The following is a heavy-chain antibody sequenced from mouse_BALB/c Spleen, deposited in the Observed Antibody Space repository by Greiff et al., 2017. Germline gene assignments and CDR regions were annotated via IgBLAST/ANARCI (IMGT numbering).Heavy chain of an antibody. CDR3: ARSKYGNYDYAMDY. Sequence: VQLVESGAELVRPGTSVKVSCKASGYAFTNYLIEWVKQRPGQGLEWIGVINPGSGGTNYNEKFKGKATLTADKSSSTAYMQLSSLTSDDSAVYFCARSKYGNYDYAMDYWGQGTSVTVSS. CDR2: INPGSGGT. D-gene: IGHD2-10*02. V-gene: IGHV1-54*03. CDR1: GYAFTNYL. J-gene: IGHJ4*01.